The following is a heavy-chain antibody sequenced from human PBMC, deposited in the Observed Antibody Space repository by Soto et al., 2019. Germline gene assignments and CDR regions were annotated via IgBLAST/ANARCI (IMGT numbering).Heavy chain of an antibody. J-gene: IGHJ4*02. Sequence: GGSLRLSCAASGFTFSSYAMHWVRQAPGKGLEWVAVISYDGSNKYYADSVKGRFTISRDNSKNTLYLQMNSLRAEDTAVYYCARDRMAAAGAGLFVYWGQGTLVTVSS. V-gene: IGHV3-30-3*01. D-gene: IGHD6-13*01. CDR2: ISYDGSNK. CDR1: GFTFSSYA. CDR3: ARDRMAAAGAGLFVY.